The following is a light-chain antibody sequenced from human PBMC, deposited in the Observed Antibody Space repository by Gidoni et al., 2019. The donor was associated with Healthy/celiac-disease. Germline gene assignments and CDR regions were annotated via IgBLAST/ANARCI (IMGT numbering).Light chain of an antibody. J-gene: IGKJ1*01. Sequence: EIVLTQSPGTPSLSPGERATLSCRASQSVSSSYLAWYQQKPGQAPRLLIYGASSRATGIPDRFSGSGSGTDFTLTISRLEPEDFAVYYCQQYGSSPQTFXXXTKVEIK. CDR3: QQYGSSPQT. CDR1: QSVSSSY. CDR2: GAS. V-gene: IGKV3-20*01.